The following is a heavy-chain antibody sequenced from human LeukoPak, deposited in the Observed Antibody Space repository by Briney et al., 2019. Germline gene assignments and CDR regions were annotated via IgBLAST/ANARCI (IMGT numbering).Heavy chain of an antibody. V-gene: IGHV3-23*01. CDR1: GFTFSSYA. CDR2: SSGSGGST. Sequence: HSGGSLRLSCAASGFTFSSYAMSWVRQAPGKGLEWVSASSGSGGSTYYADSVKGRFTISRDNSKNTLYLQMNSLRAEDTAVYYCAKNYDFWSGYFDYWGQGTLVTVSS. D-gene: IGHD3-3*01. J-gene: IGHJ4*02. CDR3: AKNYDFWSGYFDY.